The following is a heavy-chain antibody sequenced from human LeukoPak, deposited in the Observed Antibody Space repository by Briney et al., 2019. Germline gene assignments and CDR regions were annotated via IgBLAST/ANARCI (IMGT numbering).Heavy chain of an antibody. CDR2: ISSYNGNT. V-gene: IGHV1-18*01. CDR1: GYTFTNYG. Sequence: ASVKVSCKVSGYTFTNYGISWVRQAPGQGLEWMGWISSYNGNTNYAQKFQDRVTMTTDTSTGTAYMELRSLRSDDTAVYYCGRDYRATGIILVSDYWGQGTLVTVPS. D-gene: IGHD1-26*01. J-gene: IGHJ4*02. CDR3: GRDYRATGIILVSDY.